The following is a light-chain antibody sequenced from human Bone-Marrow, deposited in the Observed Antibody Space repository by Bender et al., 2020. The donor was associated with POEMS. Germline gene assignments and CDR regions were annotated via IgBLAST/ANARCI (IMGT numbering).Light chain of an antibody. J-gene: IGLJ3*02. Sequence: QSALTQPASVSGSPGQSITISCTGTSSDVGYYNYVSWYQQHPGKAPKLLIYDVSDRPSGVPNRFSGSKSGTSASLAITGLQSDDEAIYFCVAWDASLNGWVFGGGTKLTVL. CDR3: VAWDASLNGWV. CDR1: SSDVGYYNY. V-gene: IGLV2-14*01. CDR2: DVS.